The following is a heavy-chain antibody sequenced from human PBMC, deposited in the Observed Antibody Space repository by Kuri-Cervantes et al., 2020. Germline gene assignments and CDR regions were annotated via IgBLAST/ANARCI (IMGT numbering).Heavy chain of an antibody. CDR2: INAGNGNT. V-gene: IGHV1-3*01. CDR3: ARDRCGGDCYSGVVDY. CDR1: GYTFTSYA. D-gene: IGHD2-21*02. Sequence: ASVKVSCKASGYTFTSYAMHWVRQAPGQRLEWMGWINAGNGNTKYSQKFQGRVTITRDTSASTAYMELSSLRSEDTAVYYCARDRCGGDCYSGVVDYWGQGTLVTVSS. J-gene: IGHJ4*02.